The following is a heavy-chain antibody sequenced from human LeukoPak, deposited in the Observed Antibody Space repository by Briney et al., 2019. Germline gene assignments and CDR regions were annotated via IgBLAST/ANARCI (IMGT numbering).Heavy chain of an antibody. J-gene: IGHJ4*02. D-gene: IGHD3-9*01. CDR1: GGSISSGGYY. CDR2: IYYSGST. CDR3: ARGGAGYYLDY. Sequence: KASETLSLTCTVSGGSISSGGYYWSWIRQHPGKGLEWIGYIYYSGSTYYNPSLKSRVTISVDTSKNQFSLKLSSVTAADTAVYYCARGGAGYYLDYWGQGTLVTVPS. V-gene: IGHV4-31*03.